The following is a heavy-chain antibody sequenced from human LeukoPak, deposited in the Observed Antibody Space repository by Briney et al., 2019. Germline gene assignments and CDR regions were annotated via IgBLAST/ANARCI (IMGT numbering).Heavy chain of an antibody. CDR1: GYTFTGYY. CDR2: INPNSGGT. CDR3: ARVGYSGSYRYLYYFDY. D-gene: IGHD1-26*01. Sequence: ASVKVSCKASGYTFTGYYMHWVRQALGQGLEWMGWINPNSGGTNYAQKFQGRVTMTRDTSISTAYMELSRLRSDDTAVYYCARVGYSGSYRYLYYFDYWGQGTLVTVSS. V-gene: IGHV1-2*02. J-gene: IGHJ4*02.